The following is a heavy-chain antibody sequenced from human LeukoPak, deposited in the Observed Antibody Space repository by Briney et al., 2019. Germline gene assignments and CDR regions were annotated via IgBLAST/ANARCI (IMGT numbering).Heavy chain of an antibody. V-gene: IGHV3-23*01. CDR1: GFSISSHG. CDR2: SGSGGST. Sequence: GGSLRLSCAASGFSISSHGMSWVRQAPGKGLELVSVSGSGGSTFYANSVKGGFTVSRDNSKNTVYMQMNSLRADDAAVYYCVKGLHYGEADWGQGTRVTVSS. CDR3: VKGLHYGEAD. J-gene: IGHJ4*02. D-gene: IGHD4-17*01.